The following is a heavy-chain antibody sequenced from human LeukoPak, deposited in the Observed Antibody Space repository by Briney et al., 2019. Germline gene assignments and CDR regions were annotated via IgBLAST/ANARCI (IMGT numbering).Heavy chain of an antibody. CDR2: ISGGGGTT. D-gene: IGHD3-16*01. CDR1: GFTFSSYG. CDR3: AKPVEGELWRFDY. V-gene: IGHV3-23*01. J-gene: IGHJ4*02. Sequence: PGGSLRLSCAASGFTFSSYGVSWVRQAPGKGLEWVSAISGGGGTTYYADSVKGRFTISRDNSKNTLYLQMNSLRAEDTALYYCAKPVEGELWRFDYWGQGTLVTVSS.